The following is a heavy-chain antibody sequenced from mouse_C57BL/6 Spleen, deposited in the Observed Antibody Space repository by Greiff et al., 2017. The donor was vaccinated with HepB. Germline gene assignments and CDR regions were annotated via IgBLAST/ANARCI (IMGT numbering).Heavy chain of an antibody. V-gene: IGHV1-42*01. D-gene: IGHD2-4*01. CDR1: GYSFTGYY. Sequence: EVKLVESGPELVKPGASVKISCKASGYSFTGYYMNWVKQSPEKSLEWIGEINPSTGGTTYNQKFKAKATLTVDKSSSTAYMQLKSLTSEDSAVYYCARFDYGWYFDVWGTGTTVTVSS. CDR3: ARFDYGWYFDV. CDR2: INPSTGGT. J-gene: IGHJ1*03.